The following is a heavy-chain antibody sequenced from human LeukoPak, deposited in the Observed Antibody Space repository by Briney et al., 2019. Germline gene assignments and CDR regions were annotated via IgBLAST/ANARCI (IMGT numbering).Heavy chain of an antibody. CDR3: ARDYFSYYGSGSYSGY. CDR1: GFTFSTSW. Sequence: GGSLRLSCAASGFTFSTSWMSWVRQAPGKGLEWVANIKQDGSEKYYVDSVKGRFTISRDNAKNSLYLQMNSLRAEDTAVYYCARDYFSYYGSGSYSGYWGQGTLVTVSS. D-gene: IGHD3-10*01. V-gene: IGHV3-7*01. CDR2: IKQDGSEK. J-gene: IGHJ4*02.